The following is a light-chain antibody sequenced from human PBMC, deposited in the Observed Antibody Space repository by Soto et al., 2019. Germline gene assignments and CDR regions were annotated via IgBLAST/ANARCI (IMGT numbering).Light chain of an antibody. V-gene: IGKV1-5*03. Sequence: DTQMTQSPSTLSASVGDRVTITCRASQSISTWLAWYQQKPGKAPNLLIFKASTLESGVPSRFSGSGSGTEFTLTISSLQPDEFATYYCQQYNSYPWSFGQGTKVEIK. CDR2: KAS. CDR1: QSISTW. CDR3: QQYNSYPWS. J-gene: IGKJ1*01.